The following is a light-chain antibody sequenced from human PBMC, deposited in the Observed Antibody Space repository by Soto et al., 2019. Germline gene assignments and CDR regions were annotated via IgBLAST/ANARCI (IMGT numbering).Light chain of an antibody. Sequence: EIVLTQSPDTLSLFPGERATLSYRASQSVSSTYLAWYQQKLGQAPRLLIFGASSRATGIPDRFSGSGSGTDFTLTISRLEPKDFAVYYCQQYGSSRWTFGQGTKV. V-gene: IGKV3-20*01. CDR2: GAS. CDR3: QQYGSSRWT. CDR1: QSVSSTY. J-gene: IGKJ1*01.